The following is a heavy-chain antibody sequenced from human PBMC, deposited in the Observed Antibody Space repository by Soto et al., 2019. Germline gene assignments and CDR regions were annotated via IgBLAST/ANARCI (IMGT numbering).Heavy chain of an antibody. Sequence: QVQLVESGGGVVQPGRSLRLSCAASGFTFSSYAMHWVRQAPGKGLELVAVISYDGSNKYYADSVKGRFTISRDNSKNTLYLQMNSLRAEDTAVYYCARDYGDSPNFDYWGQGTLVTVSS. CDR2: ISYDGSNK. V-gene: IGHV3-30-3*01. CDR1: GFTFSSYA. CDR3: ARDYGDSPNFDY. J-gene: IGHJ4*02. D-gene: IGHD4-17*01.